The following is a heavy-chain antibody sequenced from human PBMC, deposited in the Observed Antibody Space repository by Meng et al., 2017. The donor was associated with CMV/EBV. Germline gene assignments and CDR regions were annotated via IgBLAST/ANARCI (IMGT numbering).Heavy chain of an antibody. CDR3: AKDSPPEGIVVVPAAIDY. CDR2: ISGSGGST. V-gene: IGHV3-23*01. Sequence: TFSSYAMSWVRQAPGKGLELVSAISGSGGSTYYADSVKGRFTISRDNSKNTLYLQMNSLRAEDTAVYYCAKDSPPEGIVVVPAAIDYWGQGTLVTVSS. CDR1: TFSSYA. J-gene: IGHJ4*02. D-gene: IGHD2-2*01.